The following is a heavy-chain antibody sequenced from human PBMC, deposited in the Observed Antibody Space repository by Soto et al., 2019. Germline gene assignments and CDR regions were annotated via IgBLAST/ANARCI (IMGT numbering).Heavy chain of an antibody. V-gene: IGHV3-21*01. D-gene: IGHD3-3*01. CDR1: GFTFSSYS. J-gene: IGHJ4*02. Sequence: GGSLRLSCAASGFTFSSYSMNWVRQAPGKGLEWVSSISSSSSYIYYADSVKGRFTISRDNAKNSLYLQMNSLRAEDTAVYYCARDNIANYDFWSGYYTDPTYYFDYWGQGTLVTVSS. CDR3: ARDNIANYDFWSGYYTDPTYYFDY. CDR2: ISSSSSYI.